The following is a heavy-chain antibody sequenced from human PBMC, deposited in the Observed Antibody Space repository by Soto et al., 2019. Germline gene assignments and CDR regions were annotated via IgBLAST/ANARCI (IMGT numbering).Heavy chain of an antibody. V-gene: IGHV4-34*01. CDR2: INHSGST. CDR3: ARSAPRYCSGGSCYSGRDY. Sequence: QVQLQQWGAGLLKPSETLSLTCAVYGGSFSGYYWSWIRQPPGKGLEWIGEINHSGSTNYNPSLKSRVTISVDTCKNQFSLKLSSVTAADTAVYYCARSAPRYCSGGSCYSGRDYCGQGTLVTVSS. D-gene: IGHD2-15*01. CDR1: GGSFSGYY. J-gene: IGHJ4*02.